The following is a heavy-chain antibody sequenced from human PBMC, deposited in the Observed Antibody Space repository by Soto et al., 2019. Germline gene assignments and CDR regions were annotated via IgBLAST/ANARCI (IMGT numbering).Heavy chain of an antibody. CDR2: LYYSGST. Sequence: QLQLQESGPGLVKPSETLSLTCTVSGGSISTSSYYWGWIRQPPGKGLEWIGSLYYSGSTYYNPSLKSPVTISVDTSKNQFSLKLSSVTAADTAVYYCARDYDSSGDYWGQGTLVTVSS. V-gene: IGHV4-39*01. CDR3: ARDYDSSGDY. J-gene: IGHJ4*02. D-gene: IGHD3-22*01. CDR1: GGSISTSSYY.